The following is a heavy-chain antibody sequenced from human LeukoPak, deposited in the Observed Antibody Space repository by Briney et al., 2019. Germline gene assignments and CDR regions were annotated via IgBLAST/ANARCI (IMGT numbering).Heavy chain of an antibody. J-gene: IGHJ4*02. D-gene: IGHD4-17*01. V-gene: IGHV4-31*03. Sequence: SQTLFLTCTVSGGSISSGNYYWSWIRQHPGRGLEWIGYIYYSESTYTYYNPSLKSRVTISVDTSKNQFSLKLNSVTAADTAIYYCARDNYGDGRYFDYWGQGTLVTVSS. CDR3: ARDNYGDGRYFDY. CDR2: IYYSESTYT. CDR1: GGSISSGNYY.